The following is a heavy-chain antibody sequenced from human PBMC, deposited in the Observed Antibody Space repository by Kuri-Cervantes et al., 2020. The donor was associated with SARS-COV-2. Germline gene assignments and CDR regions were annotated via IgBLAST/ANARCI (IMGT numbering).Heavy chain of an antibody. CDR1: GFSLSTSGVG. Sequence: SGPTLVKPTQTLTLTCTFSGFSLSTSGVGVGWIRQPPGKALEWLALIYWNDDKRYSPSLKTRLTISKDTSKNQVVLTMTNMDPVDTATYYCARVGGGSYYDYWGQGTLVTVSS. D-gene: IGHD1-26*01. CDR2: IYWNDDK. J-gene: IGHJ4*02. V-gene: IGHV2-5*01. CDR3: ARVGGGSYYDY.